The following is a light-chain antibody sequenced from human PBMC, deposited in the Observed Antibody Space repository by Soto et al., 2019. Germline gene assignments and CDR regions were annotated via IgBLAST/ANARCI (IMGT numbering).Light chain of an antibody. CDR3: QQYNSYSPLN. J-gene: IGKJ4*01. Sequence: IQMTQSPSTLSASVGDRVTITCRSSQSISSWLAWYQQKPGKAPKLLIYDASSLESGVPSRFSGSGSGTEFTLTISSLQPDDFATYYCQQYNSYSPLNFGVGTKVEIK. CDR2: DAS. V-gene: IGKV1-5*01. CDR1: QSISSW.